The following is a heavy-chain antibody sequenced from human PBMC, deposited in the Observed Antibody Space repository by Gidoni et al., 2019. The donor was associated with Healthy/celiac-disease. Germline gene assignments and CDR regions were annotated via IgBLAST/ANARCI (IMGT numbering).Heavy chain of an antibody. Sequence: EVQLVESGGGLVKPGGSLRLPRAASGFTFSRYSVKWVRQAPGKGLEWVSSISSSSSYIYYADAVKGRFTISRDNDKNSLYLQMNSLRAEDTAVYYCARDYGDYGIHWGQGTLVTVSS. CDR3: ARDYGDYGIH. D-gene: IGHD4-17*01. J-gene: IGHJ4*02. V-gene: IGHV3-21*01. CDR1: GFTFSRYS. CDR2: ISSSSSYI.